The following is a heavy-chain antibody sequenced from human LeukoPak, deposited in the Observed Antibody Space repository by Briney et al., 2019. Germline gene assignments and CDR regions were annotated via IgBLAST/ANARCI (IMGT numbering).Heavy chain of an antibody. CDR2: IYYSGST. J-gene: IGHJ5*02. CDR1: GGSISSSSYY. Sequence: KPSETLSLTCTVSGGSISSSSYYWGWLRQPPGKGLEWIGSIYYSGSTYYNPSLKSRVTISVDTSKNQFSLKLSSVTAADTAVYYCATEALVRGVIMDDNWFDPWGQGTLVTVSS. CDR3: ATEALVRGVIMDDNWFDP. D-gene: IGHD3-10*01. V-gene: IGHV4-39*07.